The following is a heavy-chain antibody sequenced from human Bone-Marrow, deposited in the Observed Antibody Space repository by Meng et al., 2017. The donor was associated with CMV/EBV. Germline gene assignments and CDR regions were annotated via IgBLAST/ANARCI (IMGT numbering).Heavy chain of an antibody. CDR1: GFTFSSSW. CDR3: ARYHQLGAFDI. Sequence: GESLKISCAASGFTFSSSWMHWVRQAPGKGLVWVSHINSDGSDTKYADSVKGRFTISRDNSKNTLYLQMNSLRAEDTAVYYCARYHQLGAFDIWGQGTMVTVSS. V-gene: IGHV3-74*03. D-gene: IGHD1-14*01. J-gene: IGHJ3*02. CDR2: INSDGSDT.